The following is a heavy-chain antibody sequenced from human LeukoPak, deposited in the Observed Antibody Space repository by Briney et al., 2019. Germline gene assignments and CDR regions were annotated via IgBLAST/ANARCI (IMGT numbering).Heavy chain of an antibody. CDR2: INWNGGST. CDR3: ARDRVVVATTTPPYWYFDL. D-gene: IGHD2-15*01. V-gene: IGHV3-20*04. J-gene: IGHJ2*01. Sequence: GVLRLSCAASGFTLDDYGMSWVRQAPGKGLEWVSGINWNGGSTGYVDSVKGRFTISRDNAKNSLFLHMNSLRVEDTALYYCARDRVVVATTTPPYWYFDLWGRGTRVTVSS. CDR1: GFTLDDYG.